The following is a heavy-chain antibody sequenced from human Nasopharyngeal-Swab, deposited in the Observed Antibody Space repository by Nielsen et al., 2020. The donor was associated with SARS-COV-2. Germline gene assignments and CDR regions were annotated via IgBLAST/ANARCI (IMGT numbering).Heavy chain of an antibody. D-gene: IGHD3-22*01. CDR3: ARGPLYRLRDSSGQGGVRGDN. CDR2: ISSSSSYI. CDR1: GFTFSSYS. Sequence: GESLKISCAASGFTFSSYSMNWVRQAPGKGLEWVSSISSSSSYIYYADSVKGRFTISRDNAKNSLYLKMNSLRAEDTAVYYCARGPLYRLRDSSGQGGVRGDNGGREPLVTAS. J-gene: IGHJ4*02. V-gene: IGHV3-21*01.